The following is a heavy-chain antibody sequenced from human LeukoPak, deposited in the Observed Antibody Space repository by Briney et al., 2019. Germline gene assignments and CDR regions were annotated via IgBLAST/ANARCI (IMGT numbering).Heavy chain of an antibody. CDR1: GFTFSSYS. J-gene: IGHJ4*02. Sequence: GGSLRLSCAASGFTFSSYSMNWVRQAPGKGLEWVAVISYDGSNKYYADSVKGRFTISRDNSKNTLHLQMNSLRAEDTAVYYCARTRGYSGSALGYWGQGTLVTVSS. D-gene: IGHD5-12*01. V-gene: IGHV3-30*03. CDR3: ARTRGYSGSALGY. CDR2: ISYDGSNK.